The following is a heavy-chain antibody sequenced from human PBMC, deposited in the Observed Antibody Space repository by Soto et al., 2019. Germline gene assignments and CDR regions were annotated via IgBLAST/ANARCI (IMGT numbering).Heavy chain of an antibody. V-gene: IGHV3-9*01. CDR3: AKDKKGSSGWYSYYYYGMDV. D-gene: IGHD6-19*01. J-gene: IGHJ6*02. CDR1: GFTFDDYA. CDR2: ISWNSGSI. Sequence: GGSLRLSCAASGFTFDDYAMHWVRQAPGKGLEWVSGISWNSGSIGYADSVKGRFTISRDNAKNSLYLQMNSLRAEDTALYYCAKDKKGSSGWYSYYYYGMDVWGQGTTVTVSS.